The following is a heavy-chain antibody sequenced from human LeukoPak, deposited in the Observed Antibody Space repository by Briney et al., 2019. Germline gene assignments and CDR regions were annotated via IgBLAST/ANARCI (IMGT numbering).Heavy chain of an antibody. CDR2: INPSGGST. V-gene: IGHV1-46*01. J-gene: IGHJ2*01. D-gene: IGHD2-15*01. CDR3: ASSSGGRGGYFDL. Sequence: ASVKVSCKASGYTFTSYYMHWVRQASGQGLEWMGIINPSGGSTSYAQKFQGRVTMTRDTSTSTVYMELSSLRSEDTAVYYCASSSGGRGGYFDLWGRGTLVTVSS. CDR1: GYTFTSYY.